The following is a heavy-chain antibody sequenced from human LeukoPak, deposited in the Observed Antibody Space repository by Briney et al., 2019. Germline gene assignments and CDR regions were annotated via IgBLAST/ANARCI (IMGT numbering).Heavy chain of an antibody. CDR2: IYHSGST. V-gene: IGHV4-38-2*01. D-gene: IGHD1-26*01. J-gene: IGHJ4*02. Sequence: SETLSLTCAVSGYSISSSYYWGWIRQPPGKGLEWIGSIYHSGSTYYNPSLKSRVTISVDTSKNQFSLKLSSVTAADTAVYYCAASERWELLYFDYWGQGTLVTVSS. CDR1: GYSISSSYY. CDR3: AASERWELLYFDY.